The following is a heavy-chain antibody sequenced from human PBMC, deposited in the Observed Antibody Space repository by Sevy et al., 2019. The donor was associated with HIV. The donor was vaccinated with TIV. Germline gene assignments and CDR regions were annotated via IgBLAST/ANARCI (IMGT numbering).Heavy chain of an antibody. CDR3: ARDGGCSSTSCLLYFDS. CDR2: ISGRSSYI. D-gene: IGHD2-2*01. CDR1: GFTFSDYY. Sequence: GGSLRLSCAASGFTFSDYYMNWVRQAPGKGLEWVSSISGRSSYIHYADSVRGRFTISRDNAKNSLYLQMNSLRVGDTAVYFCARDGGCSSTSCLLYFDSWGQGALVTVSS. V-gene: IGHV3-21*01. J-gene: IGHJ4*02.